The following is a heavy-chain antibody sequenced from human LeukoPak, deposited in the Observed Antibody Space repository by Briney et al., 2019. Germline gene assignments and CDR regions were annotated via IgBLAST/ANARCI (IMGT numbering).Heavy chain of an antibody. CDR3: ARELRFCSGSSCQSGDY. D-gene: IGHD2-15*01. CDR2: IIPIFGTA. V-gene: IGHV1-69*05. J-gene: IGHJ4*02. CDR1: GGTFSSYA. Sequence: SVKVSCKASGGTFSSYAISWVRQAPGQGLEWMGGIIPIFGTANYAQKFQGRVTITTDESTSTAYMELSSLRSEDTAVYYCARELRFCSGSSCQSGDYWGQGTLVTVSS.